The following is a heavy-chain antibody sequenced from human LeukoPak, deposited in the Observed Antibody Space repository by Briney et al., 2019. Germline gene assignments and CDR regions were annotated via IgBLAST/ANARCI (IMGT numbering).Heavy chain of an antibody. CDR1: GFTFSSYA. V-gene: IGHV3-23*01. D-gene: IGHD3-3*01. CDR3: ANARVPGGFDY. CDR2: ISGSGGST. Sequence: GGSLGLSCAASGFTFSSYAMSWVRQAPGKGLEWVSAISGSGGSTYYADSVKGRFTISRDNSKNTLYLQMNSLRAEDTAVYYCANARVPGGFDYWGQGTLVTVSS. J-gene: IGHJ4*02.